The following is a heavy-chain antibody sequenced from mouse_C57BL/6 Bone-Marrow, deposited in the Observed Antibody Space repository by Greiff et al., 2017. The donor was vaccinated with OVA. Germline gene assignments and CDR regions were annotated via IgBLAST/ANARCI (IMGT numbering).Heavy chain of an antibody. J-gene: IGHJ3*01. V-gene: IGHV1-15*01. CDR2: IDPETGGT. CDR3: TTPYGNFAWFAY. Sequence: QVQLKQSGAELVRPGASVTLSCKASGYTFTDYEMHWVKQTPVHGLEWIGAIDPETGGTAYNQKFKGKAILTADKSSSTAYMELRSLTSEDSAVYYCTTPYGNFAWFAYWGQGTLVTVSA. CDR1: GYTFTDYE. D-gene: IGHD2-1*01.